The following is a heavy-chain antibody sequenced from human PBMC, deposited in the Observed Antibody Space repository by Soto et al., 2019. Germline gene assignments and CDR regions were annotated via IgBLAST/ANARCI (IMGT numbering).Heavy chain of an antibody. CDR3: AREGDIVLVPAAEAHWFDP. CDR2: IIPIFGTA. V-gene: IGHV1-69*12. Sequence: QVQLVQSGAEVKKPGSSVKVSCKASGGTFSSYAISWVRQAPGQGLEWRGGIIPIFGTANYAQKFQGRVTITADESTSTAYMELSSLRSEDTAVYYCAREGDIVLVPAAEAHWFDPWGQGTLVTVSS. D-gene: IGHD2-2*01. J-gene: IGHJ5*02. CDR1: GGTFSSYA.